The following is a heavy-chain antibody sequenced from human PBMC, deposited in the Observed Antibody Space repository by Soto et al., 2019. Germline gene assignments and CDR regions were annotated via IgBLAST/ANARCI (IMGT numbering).Heavy chain of an antibody. CDR2: IYRGGST. CDR3: ARGVDDYYDRSGYYFFDY. CDR1: GFTVSSNY. V-gene: IGHV3-53*01. D-gene: IGHD3-22*01. J-gene: IGHJ4*02. Sequence: LRLSCAASGFTVSSNYMSWVRQAPGKGLEWVSVIYRGGSTYYADSVKGRFTISRDNSKNTLYLQMNSLRAEDTAVYYCARGVDDYYDRSGYYFFDYWGQGTLVTVSS.